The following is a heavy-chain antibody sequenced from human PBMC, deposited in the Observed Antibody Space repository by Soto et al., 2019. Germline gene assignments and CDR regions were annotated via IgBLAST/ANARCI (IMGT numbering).Heavy chain of an antibody. D-gene: IGHD3-10*01. J-gene: IGHJ4*02. CDR3: ARGYGGNFDY. CDR1: GGSFSGYY. Sequence: SETLSLTCAVYGGSFSGYYWTWIRQPPGKGLEWIGEINHSGSTNYNPSLKSRVTISVDTSKNQFSLKLSSVTAADTAVYYCARGYGGNFDYWGQGTLVTVSS. CDR2: INHSGST. V-gene: IGHV4-34*01.